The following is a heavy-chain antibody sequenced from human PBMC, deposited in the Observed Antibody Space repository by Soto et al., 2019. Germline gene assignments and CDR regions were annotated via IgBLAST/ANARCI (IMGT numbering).Heavy chain of an antibody. J-gene: IGHJ4*02. V-gene: IGHV3-9*01. CDR3: AKAGCSDANCHFWALES. D-gene: IGHD6-19*01. CDR1: GFKFEDYA. CDR2: INWNSGKV. Sequence: EMQLVESGGGLVPPGRSLRLSCAGFGFKFEDYAMHWVRQVPGKGLEWVSYINWNSGKVKYADSVKGRFTISRDNAKNSLYLHMTSLKSADTALYYCAKAGCSDANCHFWALESWGQGILVSVSS.